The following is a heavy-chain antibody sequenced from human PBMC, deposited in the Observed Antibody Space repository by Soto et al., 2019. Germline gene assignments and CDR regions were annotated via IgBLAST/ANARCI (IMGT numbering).Heavy chain of an antibody. CDR2: ISGNGYIT. CDR1: GFTFSSYA. V-gene: IGHV3-23*01. D-gene: IGHD6-19*01. J-gene: IGHJ6*02. Sequence: EVQLLESGGGLVQPGGSLRLSCAASGFTFSSYAMTWVRQAPGKGLEWVSTISGNGYITYYADSVKGRFTISRDNSKNMLYLQMNLLRAEDTAVYYCAKGFIAVGGSQQLTARHSVDVWGQGTTVTVSS. CDR3: AKGFIAVGGSQQLTARHSVDV.